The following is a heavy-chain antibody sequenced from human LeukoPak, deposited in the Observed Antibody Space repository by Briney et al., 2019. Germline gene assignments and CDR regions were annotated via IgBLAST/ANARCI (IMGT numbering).Heavy chain of an antibody. CDR1: GGSFSGYY. D-gene: IGHD3-22*01. V-gene: IGHV4-34*01. CDR3: ARVVSLWYYDSSGYLYYYYMDV. J-gene: IGHJ6*03. Sequence: PSETLSLTCAVYGGSFSGYYWSWIRQPPGKGLEWIGEINHSRSTNYNPSLKSRVTISVDTSKNQFSLKLSSVTAADTAVYYCARVVSLWYYDSSGYLYYYYMDVWGKGTTVTVSS. CDR2: INHSRST.